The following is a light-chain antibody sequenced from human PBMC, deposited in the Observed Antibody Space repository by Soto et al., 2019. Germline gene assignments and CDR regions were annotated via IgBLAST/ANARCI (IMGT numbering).Light chain of an antibody. Sequence: EIVLTQSPGTLSLSPGERATLSCRASQSVSSSYLAWYQQKPGQAPRLLIYDASSRATGIPDRFSGSGSGTDFTLPISRLEPEDFAVYYCQQYGSSLYTVGQGTKLEIK. J-gene: IGKJ2*01. V-gene: IGKV3-20*01. CDR2: DAS. CDR1: QSVSSSY. CDR3: QQYGSSLYT.